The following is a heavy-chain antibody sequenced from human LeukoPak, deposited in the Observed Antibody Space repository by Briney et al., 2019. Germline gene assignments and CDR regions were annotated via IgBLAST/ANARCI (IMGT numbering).Heavy chain of an antibody. CDR3: ARDHTVTTAGY. Sequence: GGSLRLSCAASGFTFSSYSMNWVRQAPGQGLEWVSSISSSSSYIYYADSVKGRFTITRDNAKNSPYLQMNSLRAEDTAVYYCARDHTVTTAGYWGQGTLVTVSS. D-gene: IGHD4-17*01. CDR2: ISSSSSYI. CDR1: GFTFSSYS. J-gene: IGHJ4*02. V-gene: IGHV3-21*01.